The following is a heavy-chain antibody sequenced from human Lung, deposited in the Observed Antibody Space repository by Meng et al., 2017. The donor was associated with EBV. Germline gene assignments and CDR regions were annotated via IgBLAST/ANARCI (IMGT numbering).Heavy chain of an antibody. Sequence: QGQRVQSGSALKKPGASGKVSCKASGYTFTSYAMNWVRQAPGQGLEWMGWISGYNGNTNYAQKLQGRVTMTTDTSTSTAYMELRSLRSDDTAVYYCAREADGATFDYWGQGTLVTVSS. J-gene: IGHJ4*02. D-gene: IGHD1-26*01. V-gene: IGHV1-18*01. CDR3: AREADGATFDY. CDR2: ISGYNGNT. CDR1: GYTFTSYA.